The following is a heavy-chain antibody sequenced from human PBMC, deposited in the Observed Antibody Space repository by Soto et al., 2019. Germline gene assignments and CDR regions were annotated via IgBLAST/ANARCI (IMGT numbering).Heavy chain of an antibody. Sequence: GGSLRLSCAASGFTFSSYSMNWVRQAPGKGLEWVSSISSSSSYIYYADSVKGRFTISRDNAKNSLYLQMNSLRAEDTAVYYCARDPVVPAAMRFSPYAMDVWGQGTTVTVSS. V-gene: IGHV3-21*01. D-gene: IGHD2-2*01. CDR2: ISSSSSYI. CDR3: ARDPVVPAAMRFSPYAMDV. J-gene: IGHJ6*02. CDR1: GFTFSSYS.